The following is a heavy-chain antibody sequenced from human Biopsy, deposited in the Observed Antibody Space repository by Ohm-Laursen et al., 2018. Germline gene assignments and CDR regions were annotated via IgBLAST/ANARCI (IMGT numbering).Heavy chain of an antibody. Sequence: FLRLSCTASGFTFTSYAMHWVRQAPGKGLEWVAVISYDGSGEYYADSLQGRFIISRDNPKNTVDLQMNSLRTEDTAVYFCARDGKRWDYSTYFSWHFDLWGRGTLVTVSS. J-gene: IGHJ2*01. D-gene: IGHD4-11*01. CDR3: ARDGKRWDYSTYFSWHFDL. V-gene: IGHV3-30*03. CDR1: GFTFTSYA. CDR2: ISYDGSGE.